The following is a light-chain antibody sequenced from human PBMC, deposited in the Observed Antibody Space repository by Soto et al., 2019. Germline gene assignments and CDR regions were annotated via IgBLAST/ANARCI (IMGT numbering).Light chain of an antibody. Sequence: DIVMTQSPDSLALSLGERATINCKSSQSVLHSSNNENYLAWYQQKPGQPPKLLIYWASSRESGVPDRFSGSGSGTEFTLTISSLQPDDFATYYCQQYNSYLWTFGQGTKVDIK. CDR3: QQYNSYLWT. CDR2: WAS. CDR1: QSVLHSSNNENY. V-gene: IGKV4-1*01. J-gene: IGKJ1*01.